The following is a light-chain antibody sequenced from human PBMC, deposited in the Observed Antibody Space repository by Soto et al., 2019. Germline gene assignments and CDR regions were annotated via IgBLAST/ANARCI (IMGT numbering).Light chain of an antibody. CDR1: QSVSSNY. J-gene: IGKJ2*01. CDR3: QQYGRSPMFT. Sequence: EIVLTQSPGTRSLSPGERATLSCSASQSVSSNYLAWYQQKPGQAPRLLIYGASRGAAGIPDRFSGSGSGTDFNLTISRLEPEDFAVYCCQQYGRSPMFTFGQGTKLELK. CDR2: GAS. V-gene: IGKV3-20*01.